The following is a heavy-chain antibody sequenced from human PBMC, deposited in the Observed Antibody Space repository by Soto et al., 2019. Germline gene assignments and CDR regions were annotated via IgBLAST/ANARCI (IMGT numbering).Heavy chain of an antibody. D-gene: IGHD3-16*01. J-gene: IGHJ3*02. Sequence: EVQLVESGGDLVQPGRSLRLSCTTSGFTFGDYAVSWLRQAPGKGLEWVGFIRSKGTGGTAEYAASGKVRFTISRDDSKSIAYLQMNGLKFEDTAGYYCTRDFWGVRAFDIWGQGTMVTVSS. V-gene: IGHV3-49*03. CDR2: IRSKGTGGTA. CDR3: TRDFWGVRAFDI. CDR1: GFTFGDYA.